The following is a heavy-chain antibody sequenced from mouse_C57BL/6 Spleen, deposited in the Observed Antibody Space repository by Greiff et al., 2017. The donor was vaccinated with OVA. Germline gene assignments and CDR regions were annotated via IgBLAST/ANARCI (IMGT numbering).Heavy chain of an antibody. V-gene: IGHV5-6*02. D-gene: IGHD2-1*01. Sequence: DVMLVESGGDLVKPGGSLKLSCAASGFTFRSYGMSWVRQTPDKRLEWVATISSGGSYTYYPDSVKGRFTISRDNAKNTLYLQMSSLKSEDTAMYYCARHRYYGNYDAMDYWGQGTSVTVSS. CDR3: ARHRYYGNYDAMDY. J-gene: IGHJ4*01. CDR2: ISSGGSYT. CDR1: GFTFRSYG.